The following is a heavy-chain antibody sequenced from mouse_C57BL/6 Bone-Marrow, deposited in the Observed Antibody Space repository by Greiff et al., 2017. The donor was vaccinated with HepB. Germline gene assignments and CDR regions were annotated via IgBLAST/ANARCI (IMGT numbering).Heavy chain of an antibody. V-gene: IGHV1-66*01. J-gene: IGHJ4*01. Sequence: QVQLQQSGPELVKPGASVKISCKASGYSFTSYYIHWVKQRPGQGLEWIGWIYPGSGNTKYNEKFKGKATLTADTSSSTAYMQLSSLTSEDSAVYYCATPGGDAMDYWGQGTSVTVSS. CDR1: GYSFTSYY. CDR3: ATPGGDAMDY. CDR2: IYPGSGNT.